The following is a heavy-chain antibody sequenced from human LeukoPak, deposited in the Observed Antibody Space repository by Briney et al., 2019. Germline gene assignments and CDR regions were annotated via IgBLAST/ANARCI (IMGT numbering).Heavy chain of an antibody. CDR1: GFTFSDYY. Sequence: GGSLRLFCAASGFTFSDYYMSWIRQAPGKGLEWVSYISSSGSTIYYADSVKGRFTISRDDAKNSLYLQMNSLRAEDTAVYYCARETTVVTSTSDYWGQGTLVTVSS. CDR2: ISSSGSTI. J-gene: IGHJ4*02. D-gene: IGHD4-23*01. CDR3: ARETTVVTSTSDY. V-gene: IGHV3-11*01.